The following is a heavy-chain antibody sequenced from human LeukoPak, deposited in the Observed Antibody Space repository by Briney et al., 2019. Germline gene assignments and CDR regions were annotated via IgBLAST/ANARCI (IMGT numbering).Heavy chain of an antibody. J-gene: IGHJ6*02. CDR3: AREGNYYDIDV. CDR1: GFTVSSNY. CDR2: IFSGGTT. Sequence: GGSLRLSCAASGFTVSSNYMSWVRQAPGKGLEWVSVIFSGGTTYYADSVKGRFTISRDNSKNTLYLQMNSLRAEDTAVYYCAREGNYYDIDVWGQGTTVTVSS. V-gene: IGHV3-53*01.